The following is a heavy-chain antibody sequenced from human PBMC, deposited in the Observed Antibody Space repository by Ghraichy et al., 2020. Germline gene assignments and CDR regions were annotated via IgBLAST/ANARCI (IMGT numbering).Heavy chain of an antibody. CDR1: GFTFSSYW. Sequence: GGSLRLSCAASGFTFSSYWMSWVRQAPGKGLEWVANIKQDGSEKYYVDSVKGRFTISRDNAKNSLYLQMNSLRAEDTAVYYCARPYCGGDCPNGYWGQGTLVTVSS. CDR3: ARPYCGGDCPNGY. CDR2: IKQDGSEK. V-gene: IGHV3-7*01. J-gene: IGHJ4*02. D-gene: IGHD2-21*02.